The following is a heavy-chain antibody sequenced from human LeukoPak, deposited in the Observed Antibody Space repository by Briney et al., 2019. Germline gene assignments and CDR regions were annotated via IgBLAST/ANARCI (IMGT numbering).Heavy chain of an antibody. CDR1: GGTFSSYT. CDR3: ARGISFFGVVTHYFDY. D-gene: IGHD3-3*01. Sequence: ASVKVSCKASGGTFSSYTISWVRQAPGQGREWMGRIIPILGIANYAQKFQGRVTITADKSTSTAYMELSSLRSEDTAVYFCARGISFFGVVTHYFDYWGQGTLVTVSS. V-gene: IGHV1-69*02. J-gene: IGHJ4*02. CDR2: IIPILGIA.